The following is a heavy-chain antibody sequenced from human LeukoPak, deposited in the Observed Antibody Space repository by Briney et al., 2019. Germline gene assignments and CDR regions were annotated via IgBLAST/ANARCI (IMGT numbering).Heavy chain of an antibody. V-gene: IGHV4-4*07. CDR1: GGSFSSYY. CDR2: IYTSGST. J-gene: IGHJ4*02. CDR3: ARDGGEQWLVYYFDY. D-gene: IGHD6-19*01. Sequence: SETLSLTCAVYGGSFSSYYWSWIRQPAGKGLEWIGRIYTSGSTNYNPSLKSRVTMSVDTSKNQFSLKLSSVTAADTAVYYCARDGGEQWLVYYFDYWGQGTLVTVSS.